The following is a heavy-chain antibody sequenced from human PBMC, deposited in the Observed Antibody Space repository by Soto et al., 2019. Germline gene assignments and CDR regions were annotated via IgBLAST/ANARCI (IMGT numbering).Heavy chain of an antibody. V-gene: IGHV3-23*01. J-gene: IGHJ4*02. CDR2: ISGSGGST. CDR3: AKFPQGYCSGGSSYS. Sequence: GGSLRLSCAASGFTFSSYTMNWVRQAPGKGLEWVSAISGSGGSTYYADSVKGRFTISRDNSKNTLYLQMNSLRAEDTAVYYCAKFPQGYCSGGSSYSWGQGTLVTVS. CDR1: GFTFSSYT. D-gene: IGHD2-15*01.